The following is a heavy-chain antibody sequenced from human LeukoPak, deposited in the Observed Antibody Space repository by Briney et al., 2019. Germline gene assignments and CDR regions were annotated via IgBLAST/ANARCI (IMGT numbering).Heavy chain of an antibody. CDR1: GFTFSSYA. CDR2: ISGSGGST. D-gene: IGHD6-19*01. J-gene: IGHJ4*02. Sequence: GGSLRLSCAASGFTFSSYAMSWVRQAPGKGLEWVSAISGSGGSTYYADSVKGRFTISRDNSKNTLYLQMNSLRAEDAAVYYCAKDGDSGWFLDYWGQGTLVTVSS. V-gene: IGHV3-23*01. CDR3: AKDGDSGWFLDY.